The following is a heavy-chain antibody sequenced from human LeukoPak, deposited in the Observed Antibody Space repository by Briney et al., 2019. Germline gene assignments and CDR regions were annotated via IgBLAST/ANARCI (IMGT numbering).Heavy chain of an antibody. Sequence: RTGGSLRLSCAAFGFTFSNYAMSWVRQAQGKGMQWVSAITGSGGSTYYADSVRGRFAISRDNSKNTLYLQMNSLRAEDTAVYYCATLMRGPTGYSGYGGEDYWGQGTLVTVSS. CDR2: ITGSGGST. CDR1: GFTFSNYA. CDR3: ATLMRGPTGYSGYGGEDY. J-gene: IGHJ4*02. V-gene: IGHV3-23*01. D-gene: IGHD5-12*01.